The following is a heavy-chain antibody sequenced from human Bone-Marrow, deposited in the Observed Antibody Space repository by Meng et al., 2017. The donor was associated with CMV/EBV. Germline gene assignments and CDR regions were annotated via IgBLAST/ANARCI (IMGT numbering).Heavy chain of an antibody. V-gene: IGHV5-51*01. D-gene: IGHD3-22*01. CDR3: ARTYYYDSSGYYYSLGLFDY. CDR2: IYPGDSDT. CDR1: GYSFTSYW. Sequence: GGSLRLSCKGSGYSFTSYWIGWVRQMPGKGLEWMGIIYPGDSDTRYSPSFQGQVTISADKSISAAFLQWSSLKASDTAMYYCARTYYYDSSGYYYSLGLFDYWGQGTRVTVSS. J-gene: IGHJ4*02.